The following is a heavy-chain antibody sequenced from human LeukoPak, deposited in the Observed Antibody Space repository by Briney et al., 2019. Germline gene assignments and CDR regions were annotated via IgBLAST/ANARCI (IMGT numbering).Heavy chain of an antibody. CDR3: ARPRVEWLLGMDV. V-gene: IGHV1-2*06. CDR2: INPNSGGT. CDR1: GYTFTGYY. Sequence: EASVKVSCKASGYTFTGYYMHWVRQAPGQGLEWMGRINPNSGGTNYAQKFQGRVTMTRDTSISTAYMELSRLRSDDTAAYYCARPRVEWLLGMDVWGKGTTVTVSS. D-gene: IGHD3-3*01. J-gene: IGHJ6*04.